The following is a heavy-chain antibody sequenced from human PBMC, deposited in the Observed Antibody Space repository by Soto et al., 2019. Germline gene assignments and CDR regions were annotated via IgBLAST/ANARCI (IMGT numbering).Heavy chain of an antibody. CDR1: GYSFSNSG. J-gene: IGHJ5*02. CDR2: ISTYNGNT. D-gene: IGHD2-8*01. CDR3: ARDEYNNGRNWLNP. V-gene: IGHV1-18*01. Sequence: QVELVQSGPEVKKPGASAKVSCKASGYSFSNSGFSWMRQAPGQGLEWMGWISTYNGNTNYAQKFQGRLSMTRDTSTTTAFMELTTLRSDDTAVYYCARDEYNNGRNWLNPWGQGTLVTVTS.